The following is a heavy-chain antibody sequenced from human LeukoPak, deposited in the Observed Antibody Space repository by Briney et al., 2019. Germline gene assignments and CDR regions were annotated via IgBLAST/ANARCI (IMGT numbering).Heavy chain of an antibody. D-gene: IGHD6-13*01. CDR2: IYHSGRT. CDR3: ARDSLHIAAAGYYYYMDV. J-gene: IGHJ6*03. V-gene: IGHV4-38-2*02. CDR1: GGSFSSGYY. Sequence: PSETLSLTCAVYGGSFSSGYYWGFIRQSPGKGLEWIGSIYHSGRTYYNPSLKSRLTISVDTSKNQSSLKLSSVTAADTAVYYCARDSLHIAAAGYYYYMDVWGKGTTVTISS.